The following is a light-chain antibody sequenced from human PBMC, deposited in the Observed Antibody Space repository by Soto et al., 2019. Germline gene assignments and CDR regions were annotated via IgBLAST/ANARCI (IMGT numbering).Light chain of an antibody. V-gene: IGKV1-5*01. J-gene: IGKJ2*01. CDR1: QSISTW. Sequence: IQMTQSPSTLSASVGDRVTITCRASQSISTWLTWYQQRPGEAPKLLIYDGSNLESGVPSTFSGSGSGTEFTLTIISLQPDDFATYYCQQYDAYPYTFGQGTKLEIK. CDR2: DGS. CDR3: QQYDAYPYT.